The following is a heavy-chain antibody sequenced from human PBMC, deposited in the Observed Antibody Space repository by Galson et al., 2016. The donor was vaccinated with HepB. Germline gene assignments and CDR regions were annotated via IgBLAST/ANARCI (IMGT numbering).Heavy chain of an antibody. V-gene: IGHV3-11*01. CDR3: ATPMTYYNMGV. CDR2: ISGVGDTQ. CDR1: GFTFGDFY. Sequence: SLRLSCAASGFTFGDFYFSWIRQAPGKGLEWVSYISGVGDTQFYADSVKGRFTISRDNAKNSLYLQMNSLRVEDTAVYYCATPMTYYNMGVWGQGTTVTVSS. J-gene: IGHJ6*02.